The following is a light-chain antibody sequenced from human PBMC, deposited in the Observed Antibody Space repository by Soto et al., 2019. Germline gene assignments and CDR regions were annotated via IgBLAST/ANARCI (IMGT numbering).Light chain of an antibody. CDR3: QQYKSSYT. V-gene: IGKV1-5*01. J-gene: IGKJ2*01. Sequence: DIQMTQSPSTLSTSVGDRVTITCRASQSISGWLAWYQQKPGKAPKLLIYDASSLESGVPSRFTGSESGTEFTLTISSLQPDDLATYYCQQYKSSYTFGQGTKLEIK. CDR1: QSISGW. CDR2: DAS.